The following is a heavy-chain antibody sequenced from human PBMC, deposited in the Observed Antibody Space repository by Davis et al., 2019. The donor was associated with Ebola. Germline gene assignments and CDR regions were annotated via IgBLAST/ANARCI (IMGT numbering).Heavy chain of an antibody. J-gene: IGHJ4*02. CDR3: ARELRFLEWLGQGVFDY. CDR1: GFTFS. D-gene: IGHD3-3*01. V-gene: IGHV3-7*03. CDR2: KKQDGSEK. Sequence: GESLKISCATSGFTFSMNWVRQAPGTGLEWVANKKQDGSEKYYVDSVKGRFTISRDNAKNSLYLQMNSLRAEDTAVYYCARELRFLEWLGQGVFDYWGQGTLVTVSS.